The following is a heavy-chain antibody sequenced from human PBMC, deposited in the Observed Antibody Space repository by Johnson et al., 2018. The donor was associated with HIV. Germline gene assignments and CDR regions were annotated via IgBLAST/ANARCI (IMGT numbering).Heavy chain of an antibody. CDR2: INWNGGST. Sequence: VQLVESGGGVVRPGGSLRLSCAASGFTFDDYGMSWVRPAPGKGLEWVSGINWNGGSTGYADSVKGRFTISSDNAKNSLSLQMNTLRAEDTALYYCARVVTMIVVDGGIEAFDIWGQGTMVTVSS. CDR1: GFTFDDYG. J-gene: IGHJ3*02. D-gene: IGHD3-22*01. V-gene: IGHV3-20*04. CDR3: ARVVTMIVVDGGIEAFDI.